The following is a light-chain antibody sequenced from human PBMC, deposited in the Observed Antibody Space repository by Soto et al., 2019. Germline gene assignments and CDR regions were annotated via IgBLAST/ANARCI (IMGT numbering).Light chain of an antibody. V-gene: IGKV3-15*01. Sequence: EIVLTQSPATQSVSPVETATLSCRASQSLYTNLAWYQQKPGQTPRVLIYAASTSATGIPGRFTGIGSGTEFTLTISRLKYKHCAVYYFPQYHNWPITFAQGTRLDIK. J-gene: IGKJ5*01. CDR1: QSLYTN. CDR3: PQYHNWPIT. CDR2: AAS.